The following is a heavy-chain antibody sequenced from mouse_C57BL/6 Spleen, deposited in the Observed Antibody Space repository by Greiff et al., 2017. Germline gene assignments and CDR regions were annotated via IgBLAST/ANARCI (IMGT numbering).Heavy chain of an antibody. CDR2: IYPGDGDT. D-gene: IGHD2-3*01. CDR3: ARCYDPYYFDY. Sequence: VQRVESGPELVKPGASVKISCKASGYAFSSSWMNWVKQRPGKGLEWIGRIYPGDGDTNYNGKFKGKATLTADKSSSTAYMQLSSLTSEDSAVYFCARCYDPYYFDYWGQGTTLTVSS. CDR1: GYAFSSSW. J-gene: IGHJ2*01. V-gene: IGHV1-82*01.